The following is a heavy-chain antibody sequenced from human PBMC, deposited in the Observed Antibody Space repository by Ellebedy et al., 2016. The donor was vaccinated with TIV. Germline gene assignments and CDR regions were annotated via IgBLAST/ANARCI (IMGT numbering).Heavy chain of an antibody. CDR1: GFTFSTYR. CDR2: TRTKVNRYTT. J-gene: IGHJ4*02. D-gene: IGHD3-16*01. CDR3: ARVATVTSKYFLDH. V-gene: IGHV3-72*01. Sequence: GESLKISCAASGFTFSTYRITWVRQAPGRALEWVGRTRTKVNRYTTEYDASGKGRFTISRDESENLLYLQMNSLKAEDTAVYYCARVATVTSKYFLDHWGQGSLVTVSS.